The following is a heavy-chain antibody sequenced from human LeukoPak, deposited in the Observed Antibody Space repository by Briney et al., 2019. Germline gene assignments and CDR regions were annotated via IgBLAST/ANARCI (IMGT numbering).Heavy chain of an antibody. V-gene: IGHV3-23*01. CDR2: ISGSGGST. J-gene: IGHJ4*02. CDR3: AKDQNYYDSSGYYYGLFRY. CDR1: GFSFSSYE. D-gene: IGHD3-22*01. Sequence: GGSLSLSCEASGFSFSSYEMNWVRQAPGKGLEWVSAISGSGGSTYYADSVKGRFTISRDNSKNTLYLQMNSLRAEDTAVYYCAKDQNYYDSSGYYYGLFRYWGQGTLVTVSS.